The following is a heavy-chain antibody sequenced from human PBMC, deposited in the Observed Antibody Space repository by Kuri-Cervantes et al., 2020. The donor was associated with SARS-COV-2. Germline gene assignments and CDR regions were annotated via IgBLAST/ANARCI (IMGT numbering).Heavy chain of an antibody. CDR3: ARIQLWLREGWEMDV. Sequence: ASVKVSCKVSGYTLTELSMHWVRQAPGKGLEWMGGFDTEDGETIYAQKFQGRVTMTRDTSISTAYMELSRLRSDDTAVYYCARIQLWLREGWEMDVWGKGTTVTVSS. CDR2: FDTEDGET. J-gene: IGHJ6*04. V-gene: IGHV1-24*01. CDR1: GYTLTELS. D-gene: IGHD5-18*01.